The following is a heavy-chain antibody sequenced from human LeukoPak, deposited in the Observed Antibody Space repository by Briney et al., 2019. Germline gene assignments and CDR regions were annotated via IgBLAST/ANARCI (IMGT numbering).Heavy chain of an antibody. Sequence: GGSLRLSCAASGFTFSSYGMSWVRQAPGKGLEWVSAISGSGGSTYYADSVKGRFTISRDNSKNTLYLQMNSLRAEDTAVYYCAKVNYDSSGYYYFLDYWGQGTLVTVSS. CDR2: ISGSGGST. D-gene: IGHD3-22*01. V-gene: IGHV3-23*01. CDR1: GFTFSSYG. CDR3: AKVNYDSSGYYYFLDY. J-gene: IGHJ4*02.